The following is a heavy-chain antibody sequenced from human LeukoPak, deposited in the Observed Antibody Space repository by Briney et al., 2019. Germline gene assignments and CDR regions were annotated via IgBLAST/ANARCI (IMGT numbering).Heavy chain of an antibody. Sequence: EASVTVSCKASGGTFSSYAISWVRQAPGQGLEWMGGIIPIFGTAIYAQKFQGRVTITADESTSTAYMELSSLRSEDTAVYYCARGLPPEDIVAVAAYYFDYWGQGTLVTVSS. J-gene: IGHJ4*02. V-gene: IGHV1-69*01. D-gene: IGHD2-15*01. CDR1: GGTFSSYA. CDR3: ARGLPPEDIVAVAAYYFDY. CDR2: IIPIFGTA.